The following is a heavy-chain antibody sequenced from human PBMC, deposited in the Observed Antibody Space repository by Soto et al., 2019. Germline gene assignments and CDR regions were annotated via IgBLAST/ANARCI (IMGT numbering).Heavy chain of an antibody. Sequence: GESLKISCKGSGYSFTSYWIGWVRQMPGKGLEWMGIIYPGDSDTRYSPSFQGQVTISADKSISTAYLQWSSLKASDTATYYCARDYDFWSGYYSLYYFEYWGQGTLVTVSS. V-gene: IGHV5-51*01. CDR3: ARDYDFWSGYYSLYYFEY. CDR1: GYSFTSYW. J-gene: IGHJ4*02. D-gene: IGHD3-3*01. CDR2: IYPGDSDT.